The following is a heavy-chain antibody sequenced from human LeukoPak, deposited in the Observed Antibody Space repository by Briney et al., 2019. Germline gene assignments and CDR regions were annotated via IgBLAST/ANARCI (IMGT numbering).Heavy chain of an antibody. CDR3: ARDPTYDYVWGSYRYVGYFDY. D-gene: IGHD3-16*02. CDR1: GFTVSSNY. Sequence: PGGSLRLSCAASGFTVSSNYMSWVRQAPGKGLEWVSVIYSGGSTYYADSVKGRFTISRDNAKNSLYLQMNSLRAEDTAVYYCARDPTYDYVWGSYRYVGYFDYWGQETLVTVSS. CDR2: IYSGGST. J-gene: IGHJ4*02. V-gene: IGHV3-53*01.